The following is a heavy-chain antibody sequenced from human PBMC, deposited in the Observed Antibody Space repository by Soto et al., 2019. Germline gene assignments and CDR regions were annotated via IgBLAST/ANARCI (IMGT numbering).Heavy chain of an antibody. V-gene: IGHV1-18*01. J-gene: IGHJ3*02. Sequence: QVQLVQSGAEVKKPGASVKVSCKASGYTFTSYGISWVRQAPGQGLEWMGWISAYNGNTNYAQKLQGRVTMTTDTSTSTAYMELRSLRSDDTAVYYCARVLPPTTKPCGACAFDIWGQGTMVTVSS. CDR2: ISAYNGNT. CDR1: GYTFTSYG. CDR3: ARVLPPTTKPCGACAFDI. D-gene: IGHD3-10*01.